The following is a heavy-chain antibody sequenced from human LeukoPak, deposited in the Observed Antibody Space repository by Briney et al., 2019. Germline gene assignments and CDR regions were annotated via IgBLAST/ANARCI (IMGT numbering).Heavy chain of an antibody. Sequence: PGGSLKLSCAASGFTFSGSAMHWVRQASGKGLEWVGRIRSKANSYATAYAASVKGRFTISRDDSKNTAYLQMNSLKTEDTAVYYCTRGWDSSGWYDDAFDIWGQGTMVTVFS. D-gene: IGHD6-19*01. J-gene: IGHJ3*02. CDR1: GFTFSGSA. V-gene: IGHV3-73*01. CDR2: IRSKANSYAT. CDR3: TRGWDSSGWYDDAFDI.